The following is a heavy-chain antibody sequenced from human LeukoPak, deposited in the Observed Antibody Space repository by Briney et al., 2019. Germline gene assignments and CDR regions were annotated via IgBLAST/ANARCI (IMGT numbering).Heavy chain of an antibody. Sequence: GGSLRLSCAASGFTFSSYWMTWVRQAPGKGLEWVANIKQDGSEKYNVDSVKGRFTISRDNAKNSLYLQMNSLRAGDTAVYYCARGGVWYQPVDYWGQGTLVTVSS. CDR1: GFTFSSYW. V-gene: IGHV3-7*01. J-gene: IGHJ4*02. CDR3: ARGGVWYQPVDY. D-gene: IGHD2-2*01. CDR2: IKQDGSEK.